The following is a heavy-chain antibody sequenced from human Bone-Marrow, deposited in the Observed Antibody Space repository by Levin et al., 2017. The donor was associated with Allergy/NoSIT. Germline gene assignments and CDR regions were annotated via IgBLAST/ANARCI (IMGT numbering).Heavy chain of an antibody. D-gene: IGHD4-17*01. CDR1: GDSVSSNSAA. Sequence: SSETLSLTCAISGDSVSSNSAAWNWIRQSPSRGLEWLGRTYYRSKWYNDYAVSVKSRITINPDTSKNQFSLQLNSVTPEDTAVYYCARGSFGYGDYEGSFDNWFDPWGQGTLVTVSS. V-gene: IGHV6-1*01. CDR2: TYYRSKWYN. CDR3: ARGSFGYGDYEGSFDNWFDP. J-gene: IGHJ5*02.